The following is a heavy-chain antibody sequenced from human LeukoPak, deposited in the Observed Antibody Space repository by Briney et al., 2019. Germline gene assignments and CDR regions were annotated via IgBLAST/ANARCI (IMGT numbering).Heavy chain of an antibody. CDR2: INPNSGGT. CDR3: ARRLWGGLRSPGPFDY. J-gene: IGHJ4*02. V-gene: IGHV1-2*02. CDR1: GYTFTGYY. Sequence: ASVKVSCKASGYTFTGYYMHWVRQAPGQGLEWMGWINPNSGGTNYAQKFQGRVTMTRDTSISTAYMELSRLRADDTAVYYCARRLWGGLRSPGPFDYWGQGTLVTVSS. D-gene: IGHD3-16*01.